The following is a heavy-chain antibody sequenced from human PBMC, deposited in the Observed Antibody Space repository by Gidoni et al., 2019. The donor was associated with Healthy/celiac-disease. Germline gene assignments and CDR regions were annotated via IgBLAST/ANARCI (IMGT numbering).Heavy chain of an antibody. V-gene: IGHV3-33*01. CDR1: GFPFSSYG. J-gene: IGHJ3*02. CDR2: IWYDGSNK. D-gene: IGHD3-10*01. CDR3: ARDLKGPYYYGSGDAFDI. Sequence: QVQLVESGGGVVQPGRSLRLSCAASGFPFSSYGLHWVRQAPGKGLGWVAVIWYDGSNKYYADSVKGRLTISRDNSKNTLYLQMNTLRAEDTAVYYCARDLKGPYYYGSGDAFDIWGQGTMVTVSS.